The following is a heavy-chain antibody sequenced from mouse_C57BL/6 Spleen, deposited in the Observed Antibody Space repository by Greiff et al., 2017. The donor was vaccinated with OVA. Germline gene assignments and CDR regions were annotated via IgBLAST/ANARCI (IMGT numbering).Heavy chain of an antibody. V-gene: IGHV1-81*01. J-gene: IGHJ3*01. CDR2: IYPRSGNT. CDR3: ARSLGRAY. Sequence: QVQLKESGAELARPGASVKLSCKASGYTFTSYGISWVKQRTGQGLEWIGEIYPRSGNTYYNEKFKGKATLTADKSSSTAYMELRSLTSEDAAVYFCARSLGRAYWGQGTLVTVSA. CDR1: GYTFTSYG. D-gene: IGHD4-1*01.